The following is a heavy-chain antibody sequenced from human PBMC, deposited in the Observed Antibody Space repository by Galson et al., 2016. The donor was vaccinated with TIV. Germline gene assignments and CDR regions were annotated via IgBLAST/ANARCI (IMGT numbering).Heavy chain of an antibody. D-gene: IGHD3-3*02. V-gene: IGHV1-69*04. J-gene: IGHJ5*02. CDR1: GGTFNSYD. CDR2: INPAVGLT. CDR3: SSASHLVPTVHHS. Sequence: SVKVSCKASGGTFNSYDVSWLRQVPGQGFEWMGRINPAVGLTKYAQRFQGRITITAAYMELSSLRSEDTAVYYCSSASHLVPTVHHSWGQGTRVTVSS.